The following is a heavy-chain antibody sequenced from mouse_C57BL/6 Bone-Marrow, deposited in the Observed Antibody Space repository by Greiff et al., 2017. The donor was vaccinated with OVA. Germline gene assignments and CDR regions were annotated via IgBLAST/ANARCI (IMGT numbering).Heavy chain of an antibody. V-gene: IGHV14-4*01. CDR1: GFNIKDDY. Sequence: EVQLLESGAELVRPGASVKLSCTASGFNIKDDYMHWVQQRPEQGLEWIGWIDPENGDTEYASKFQGKATITADTAYNTAYLQLSSLTSEDTAVYYCTTLIFYYCSIAYWGQGTLVTVSA. CDR3: TTLIFYYCSIAY. D-gene: IGHD1-1*01. J-gene: IGHJ3*01. CDR2: IDPENGDT.